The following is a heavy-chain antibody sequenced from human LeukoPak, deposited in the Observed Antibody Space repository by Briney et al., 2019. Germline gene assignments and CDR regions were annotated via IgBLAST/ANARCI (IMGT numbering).Heavy chain of an antibody. CDR1: GGSISSYY. V-gene: IGHV4-59*01. Sequence: PSETLSLTCTVSGGSISSYYWSWIRQPPGKGLEWIGYIYYSGSTNYNPSLKSRVTISVDTSKNQFSLKLSSVTAADTAVYYCARGRDRRVYYMDVWGKGTTVTVSS. CDR3: ARGRDRRVYYMDV. CDR2: IYYSGST. J-gene: IGHJ6*03.